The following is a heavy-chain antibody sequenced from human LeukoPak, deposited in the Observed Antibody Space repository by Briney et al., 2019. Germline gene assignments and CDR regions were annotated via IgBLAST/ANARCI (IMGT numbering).Heavy chain of an antibody. CDR3: ARDGMTYGRHFDY. V-gene: IGHV3-74*01. CDR2: INSDGSGT. CDR1: GFTFTNYW. Sequence: QPGGSLRLSCAASGFTFTNYWMHWVRQVSGKGLVWVSRINSDGSGTRYADFVKGRFTISRDNAKSTVYLQMNSLRTDDTAVYYCARDGMTYGRHFDYWGQGTLVTVSS. J-gene: IGHJ4*02. D-gene: IGHD3-10*01.